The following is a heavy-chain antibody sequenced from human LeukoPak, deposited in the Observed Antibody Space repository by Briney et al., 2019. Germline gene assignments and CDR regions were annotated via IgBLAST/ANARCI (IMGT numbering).Heavy chain of an antibody. CDR1: GYSISSGYY. CDR2: IYHSGST. D-gene: IGHD1-26*01. V-gene: IGHV4-38-2*01. J-gene: IGHJ3*02. CDR3: ARRPGAFGAFDI. Sequence: KASETLSLTCAVSGYSISSGYYWGWIQQPPGKGLEWIGSIYHSGSTYYNPSLKSRVTISVDTSKNQFSLKLSSVTAADTAVYYCARRPGAFGAFDIWGQGTMVTVSS.